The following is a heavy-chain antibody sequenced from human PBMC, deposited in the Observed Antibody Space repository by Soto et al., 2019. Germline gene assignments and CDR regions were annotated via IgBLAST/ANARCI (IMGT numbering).Heavy chain of an antibody. J-gene: IGHJ6*02. CDR1: GFTFSSLS. V-gene: IGHV3-21*01. Sequence: EVQMVESGGGLVKPGGSLRLSCAASGFTFSSLSMNWVRQAPGKGLEWVSSISSGSDYIYYADSMKGRFTISRDNGKNALYLQINSLRAEDTAVYYCMGGDYDRYTYYGMDVWGQGTTVTVSS. CDR3: MGGDYDRYTYYGMDV. D-gene: IGHD4-17*01. CDR2: ISSGSDYI.